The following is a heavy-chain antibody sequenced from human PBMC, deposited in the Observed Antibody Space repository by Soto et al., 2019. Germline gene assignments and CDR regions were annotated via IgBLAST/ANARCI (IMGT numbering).Heavy chain of an antibody. CDR1: GFTFSNFV. CDR2: ITGTGGDT. CDR3: TKASSDRHHMDV. V-gene: IGHV3-23*01. Sequence: EVQLLESGGGLVQPGGSLRLSCAASGFTFSNFVMRWVRQTPGKGLEWVSTITGTGGDTYYTDSVKGRFTISRDNSKNPLYLQMSSLRAEDTALYYCTKASSDRHHMDVWGQGTTVTVSS. J-gene: IGHJ6*02.